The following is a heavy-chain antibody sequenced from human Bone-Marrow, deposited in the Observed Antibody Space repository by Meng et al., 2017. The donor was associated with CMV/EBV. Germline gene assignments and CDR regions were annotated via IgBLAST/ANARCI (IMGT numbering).Heavy chain of an antibody. CDR3: ARRPASTTKYCTNGVCSHHTTNWFDP. V-gene: IGHV3-7*01. D-gene: IGHD2-8*01. J-gene: IGHJ5*02. CDR1: GFTFSSYW. Sequence: GGSLRLSCAASGFTFSSYWMSWVRQAPGKGLEWVANIKQDGSEKYYVDSVKGRFTISRDNAKNSLYLPMNSLRAEDTAVYYCARRPASTTKYCTNGVCSHHTTNWFDPWGQGTLVTVSS. CDR2: IKQDGSEK.